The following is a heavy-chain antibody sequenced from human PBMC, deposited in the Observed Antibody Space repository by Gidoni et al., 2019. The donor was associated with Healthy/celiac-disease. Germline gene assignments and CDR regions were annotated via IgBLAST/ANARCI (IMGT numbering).Heavy chain of an antibody. V-gene: IGHV4-59*01. D-gene: IGHD6-19*01. Sequence: QVQLQESGPGLVKPSETLSLTCTVSGGSISSYYWSWIRQPPGKGLEWIGYIYYSGGTNYNPSLKSRVNISVDTSKNQFSLKLSSVTAADTAVYYCAGVAGDFDYWGQGTLVTVSS. CDR3: AGVAGDFDY. CDR2: IYYSGGT. CDR1: GGSISSYY. J-gene: IGHJ4*02.